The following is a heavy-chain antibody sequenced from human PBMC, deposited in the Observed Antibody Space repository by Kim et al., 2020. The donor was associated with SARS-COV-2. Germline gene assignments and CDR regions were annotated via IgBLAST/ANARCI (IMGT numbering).Heavy chain of an antibody. D-gene: IGHD6-19*01. J-gene: IGHJ6*02. V-gene: IGHV1-46*01. CDR2: INPSGGST. Sequence: ASVKVSCKASGYTFTSYYMHWVRQAPGQGLEWMGIINPSGGSTSYAQKFQGRVTMTRDTSTSTVYMELSSLRFEDTAVYYCARSGIAVAGRIDYYYGMDVWGQGTTVTVS. CDR1: GYTFTSYY. CDR3: ARSGIAVAGRIDYYYGMDV.